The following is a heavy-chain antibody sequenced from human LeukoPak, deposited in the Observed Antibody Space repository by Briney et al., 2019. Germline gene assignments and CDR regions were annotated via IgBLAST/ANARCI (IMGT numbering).Heavy chain of an antibody. V-gene: IGHV1-18*01. CDR1: GYTFTSYG. CDR2: ISAYNGNT. Sequence: GASVKVSCKASGYTFTSYGISWVRQAPGQGLEWMGWISAYNGNTNYAQKLQGRVTMTTDTSTSTAYMELRSLRSDDTAVYYCARDSLSIVGATLLGYSSWFDPWGQGTLVTVSS. D-gene: IGHD1-26*01. J-gene: IGHJ5*02. CDR3: ARDSLSIVGATLLGYSSWFDP.